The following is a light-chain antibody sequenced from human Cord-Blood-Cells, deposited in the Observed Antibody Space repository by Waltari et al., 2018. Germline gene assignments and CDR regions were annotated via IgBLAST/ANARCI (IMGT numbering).Light chain of an antibody. Sequence: SYELTQPPSVSVSLGQMARITCSGEALPKKYAYWYQQKPGQFPVLVIYKDSERPSGIPERFSGSSSGTIVTLTISGVQAEDEADYYCLSADSSGTYYVFGTGTKVIVL. CDR3: LSADSSGTYYV. CDR2: KDS. CDR1: ALPKKY. V-gene: IGLV3-16*01. J-gene: IGLJ1*01.